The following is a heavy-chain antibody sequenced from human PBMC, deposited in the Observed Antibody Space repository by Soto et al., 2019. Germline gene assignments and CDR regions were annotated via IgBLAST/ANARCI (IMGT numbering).Heavy chain of an antibody. CDR2: IYHSGST. V-gene: IGHV4-4*02. CDR1: GGSISSANW. D-gene: IGHD1-26*01. J-gene: IGHJ4*01. Sequence: QVQLQESGPGLVKPSGTLSLTCAVSGGSISSANWWTWVRQPPGKGLEWIGEIYHSGSTNYNPSLKNRVTISVDKSKNQFSLMLTSVTAADTAIYYCARDGSESGIYRPDISYWGQGTLVTVSS. CDR3: ARDGSESGIYRPDISY.